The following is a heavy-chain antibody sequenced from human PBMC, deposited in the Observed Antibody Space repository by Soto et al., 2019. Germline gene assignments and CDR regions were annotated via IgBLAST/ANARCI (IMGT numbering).Heavy chain of an antibody. Sequence: SGPTLVNPTQTLTLTCTFSGFSLSTSGMSVSWIRQPPGKALEWLARIDWTNDKYYSTSLKTRLTISKDTSKNQVVLTMTNMDPVDTATSYCARVNDYILDYWGLGTLVTVSS. V-gene: IGHV2-70*11. D-gene: IGHD5-12*01. CDR1: GFSLSTSGMS. J-gene: IGHJ4*02. CDR2: IDWTNDK. CDR3: ARVNDYILDY.